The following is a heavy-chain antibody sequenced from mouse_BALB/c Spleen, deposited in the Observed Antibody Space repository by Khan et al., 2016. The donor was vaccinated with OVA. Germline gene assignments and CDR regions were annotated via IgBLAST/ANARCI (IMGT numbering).Heavy chain of an antibody. J-gene: IGHJ3*01. CDR1: GFSLTNFG. CDR2: IWSGGST. V-gene: IGHV2-2*02. CDR3: AIREYLMTWFAY. Sequence: QVQLKESGPGLVQPSQSLSITCTVSGFSLTNFGVHWVRQSPGKGLEWLGVIWSGGSTDYTAAFKSRLSISKDNSKTQVFFKMNSLQPNDTATYYCAIREYLMTWFAYWGQGTLVTVSA.